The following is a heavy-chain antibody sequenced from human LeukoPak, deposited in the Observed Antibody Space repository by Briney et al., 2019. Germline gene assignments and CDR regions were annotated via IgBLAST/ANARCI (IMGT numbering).Heavy chain of an antibody. J-gene: IGHJ4*02. CDR2: ISSNGGST. V-gene: IGHV3-64*01. CDR1: GFTFSSYA. CDR3: AKDPYYYDSSGYYLGDY. D-gene: IGHD3-22*01. Sequence: RPGGSLRLSCAASGFTFSSYAMHWVRQAPGKGLEYVSAISSNGGSTYYANSVKGRFTISRDNSKNTLYLQMNSLRAEDTAVYYCAKDPYYYDSSGYYLGDYWGQGTLVTVSS.